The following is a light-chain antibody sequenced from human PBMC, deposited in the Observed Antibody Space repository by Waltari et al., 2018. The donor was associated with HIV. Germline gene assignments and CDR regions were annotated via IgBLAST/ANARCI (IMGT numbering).Light chain of an antibody. J-gene: IGLJ3*02. V-gene: IGLV2-11*01. Sequence: QSALTQPRSVSGSPGQSVTISCTGPSSDVGGSHYVSWYQPHPGKAPKLMIYDVSKRPSGFPDRFSGSKSGNTASLTISGLQAEDEADYYCCSYAGSYTLVFGGGTKLTVL. CDR2: DVS. CDR3: CSYAGSYTLV. CDR1: SSDVGGSHY.